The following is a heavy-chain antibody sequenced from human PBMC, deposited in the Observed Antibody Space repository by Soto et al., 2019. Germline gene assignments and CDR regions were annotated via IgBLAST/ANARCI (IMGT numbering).Heavy chain of an antibody. V-gene: IGHV1-18*04. CDR2: MRVSDGNT. D-gene: IGHD1-1*01. CDR1: GYAFSNSA. CDR3: ARDAANWNDGTDCDFFGMDV. J-gene: IGHJ6*02. Sequence: QDQLIQSGGDVKKPGASVRVSCKASGYAFSNSAISWVRQAPGQGLEWMGWMRVSDGNTKYAQKFKDRATMTRDTSTSTAYMDLRSLRPDDTAVYYCARDAANWNDGTDCDFFGMDVWGQGTAVTVS.